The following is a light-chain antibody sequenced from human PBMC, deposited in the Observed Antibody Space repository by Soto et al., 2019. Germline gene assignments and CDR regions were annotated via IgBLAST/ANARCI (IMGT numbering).Light chain of an antibody. J-gene: IGKJ1*01. CDR3: QQYGASRWT. V-gene: IGKV3-20*01. CDR2: DTS. CDR1: QSVSTSY. Sequence: EIVLTQSPGTLSLSPGERATLSCRASQSVSTSYLAWYQQKPGQAPRLLIYDTSSRVTGIPDRFSGSGSGTDFTLTISRLEPEDFAVYNCQQYGASRWTFGPGTKVDIK.